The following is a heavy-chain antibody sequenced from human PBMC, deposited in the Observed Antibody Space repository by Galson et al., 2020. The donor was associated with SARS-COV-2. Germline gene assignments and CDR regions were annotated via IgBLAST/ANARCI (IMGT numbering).Heavy chain of an antibody. D-gene: IGHD3-10*02. J-gene: IGHJ3*02. CDR3: ARVFGSSQSFDM. V-gene: IGHV5-51*01. Sequence: GESLKISCQGSGYNFITNWIGWVRQKPGKGLEWMGFIFPGDSDTRYSTSFQGQVIMSVDKSISTAYLQWSSLRGSDTAMYYCARVFGSSQSFDMWGQGTLVTVSS. CDR1: GYNFITNW. CDR2: IFPGDSDT.